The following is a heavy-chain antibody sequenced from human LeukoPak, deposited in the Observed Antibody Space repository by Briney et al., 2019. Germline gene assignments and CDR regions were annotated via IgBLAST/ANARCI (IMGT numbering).Heavy chain of an antibody. CDR3: ARRAINSVMFDY. J-gene: IGHJ4*02. CDR2: IHYSGST. Sequence: PSETLSLTCTVSGDSISTYYWSWNRQPPGKGLEWIGYIHYSGSTNYNPSLRSRVTISVDTSRNQFSLKLSSATAADTAVYFCARRAINSVMFDYWGQGTLVTVSS. D-gene: IGHD3-16*01. V-gene: IGHV4-59*08. CDR1: GDSISTYY.